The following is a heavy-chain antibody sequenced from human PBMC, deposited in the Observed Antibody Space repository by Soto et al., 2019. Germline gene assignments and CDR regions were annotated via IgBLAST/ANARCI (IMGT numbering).Heavy chain of an antibody. CDR1: GFTFSSYA. J-gene: IGHJ4*02. Sequence: EVQLLESGGGLVQPGGSLRLSCAASGFTFSSYAMSWVRQAPGKGLEWVSAISGSGGSTYYADSVKGRFTITRDNSKTALDLKMNSRRAEDTAVYYCAKVGLPEGNYWGQGTLVTVSS. V-gene: IGHV3-23*01. CDR2: ISGSGGST. D-gene: IGHD5-12*01. CDR3: AKVGLPEGNY.